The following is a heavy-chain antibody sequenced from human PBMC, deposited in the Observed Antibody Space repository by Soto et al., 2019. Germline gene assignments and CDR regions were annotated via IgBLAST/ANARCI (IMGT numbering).Heavy chain of an antibody. Sequence: QVQLVQSGAEVKKPGASVKVSCKASGYTLIMYYIHWMRQAPGQGLEWMGLINPSGGSTTYAQKFQGRVTMTRDTSTSTVYMDLSSRKSEDTAVYYCARSPYSSGYYYAIDYWGQGTQVTVSS. V-gene: IGHV1-46*01. CDR3: ARSPYSSGYYYAIDY. D-gene: IGHD3-22*01. CDR2: INPSGGST. J-gene: IGHJ4*02. CDR1: GYTLIMYY.